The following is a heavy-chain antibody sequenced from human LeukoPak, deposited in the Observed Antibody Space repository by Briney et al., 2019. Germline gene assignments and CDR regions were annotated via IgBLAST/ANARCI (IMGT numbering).Heavy chain of an antibody. J-gene: IGHJ3*02. CDR3: ARSADWLGDAFDI. CDR1: GFTFSSYG. V-gene: IGHV3-33*01. Sequence: PGGSLRLSCAASGFTFSSYGMHWVRQAPGKGLEWVAVIWYDGSNKYYADSVKGRFTISRDNSKNTLYLQMNSLRAEDTAVYYCARSADWLGDAFDIWGQGTMVTVSS. D-gene: IGHD3-9*01. CDR2: IWYDGSNK.